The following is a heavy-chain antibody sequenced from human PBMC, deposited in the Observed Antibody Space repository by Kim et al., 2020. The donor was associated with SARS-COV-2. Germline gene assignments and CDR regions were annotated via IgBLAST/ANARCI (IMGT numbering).Heavy chain of an antibody. D-gene: IGHD3-22*01. Sequence: GGSLRLSCAASGFRFASYGIHWVRQAPGKGLEWVAVIWNDGVNNYYADSVEGRFTISSDNSKNTVDLEMNRLTAEDTGVYYCAKVKGGSSGPFDSGGQGKVVVVSA. V-gene: IGHV3-33*06. CDR2: IWNDGVNN. CDR3: AKVKGGSSGPFDS. CDR1: GFRFASYG. J-gene: IGHJ4*02.